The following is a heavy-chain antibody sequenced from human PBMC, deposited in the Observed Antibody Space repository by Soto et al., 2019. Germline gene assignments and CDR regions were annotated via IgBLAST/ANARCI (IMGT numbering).Heavy chain of an antibody. V-gene: IGHV3-23*01. CDR3: AKDSRSGSYRL. CDR2: ISGSGGST. J-gene: IGHJ4*02. Sequence: EVQLLESGGGLVQPGGSLRLSCEDSGFTFSRYAMSWVRQAPGKGLEWVSAISGSGGSTYYADSVKGRFTISRDNSKNTLYLQMNSLRAEDTAVYYCAKDSRSGSYRLWGQGTLVTVSS. D-gene: IGHD3-10*01. CDR1: GFTFSRYA.